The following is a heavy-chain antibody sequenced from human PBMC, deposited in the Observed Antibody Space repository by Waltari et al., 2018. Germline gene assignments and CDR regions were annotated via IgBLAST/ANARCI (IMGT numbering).Heavy chain of an antibody. CDR1: GFSFSSSW. CDR2: IKRDASEK. D-gene: IGHD6-13*01. Sequence: QLVESGGGLVQPGGSLRLSCRASGFSFSSSWMTWVRQAPGKGLDWVANIKRDASEKSYVGSVEGRFTISRDNAENSLYLQMNSLRVEDTAVYYCARDLMRVAGTLWGQGTLVTVSS. V-gene: IGHV3-7*04. CDR3: ARDLMRVAGTL. J-gene: IGHJ4*02.